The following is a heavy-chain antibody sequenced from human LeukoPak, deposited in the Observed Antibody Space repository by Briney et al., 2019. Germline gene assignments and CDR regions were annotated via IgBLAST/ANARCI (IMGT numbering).Heavy chain of an antibody. J-gene: IGHJ6*02. V-gene: IGHV1-69*04. CDR2: IIPILGIA. D-gene: IGHD3-10*01. CDR3: ARSRQLLWFGENHYYGMDV. CDR1: GATFSSYA. Sequence: SVKVSCKASGATFSSYAISWVRQAPGQGLEWMGRIIPILGIANYAQKFQGRVTITADKSTSTAYMELSSPRSEDTAVYYCARSRQLLWFGENHYYGMDVWGQGTTVTVSS.